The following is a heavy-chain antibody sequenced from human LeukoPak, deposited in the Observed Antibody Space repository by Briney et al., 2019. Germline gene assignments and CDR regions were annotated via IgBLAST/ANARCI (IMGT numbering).Heavy chain of an antibody. Sequence: GGSLKISCKGSGYSFTSYWIGWVRQMPGKGLEWMGIIYPGDSDTRYSPSFQGQVTISADKSISTAYLQWSSLKASDTAMYYCARQPFYCSGGSCYDFDYWGRGTLVTVSS. V-gene: IGHV5-51*01. CDR3: ARQPFYCSGGSCYDFDY. D-gene: IGHD2-15*01. J-gene: IGHJ4*02. CDR2: IYPGDSDT. CDR1: GYSFTSYW.